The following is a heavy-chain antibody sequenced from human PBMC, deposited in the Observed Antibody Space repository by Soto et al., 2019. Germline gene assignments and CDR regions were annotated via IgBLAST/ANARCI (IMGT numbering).Heavy chain of an antibody. CDR3: ARTSGSSFGVVIGYYFDY. V-gene: IGHV4-59*01. Sequence: SETLSLTCTVSGGSISSYYWSWIRQPPGKGLEWIGYIYYSGSTNYNPSLKSRVTISVDTSKNQFSLKLSSVTAADTAVYYCARTSGSSFGVVIGYYFDYWGQGTLVTVSS. CDR1: GGSISSYY. D-gene: IGHD3-3*01. J-gene: IGHJ4*02. CDR2: IYYSGST.